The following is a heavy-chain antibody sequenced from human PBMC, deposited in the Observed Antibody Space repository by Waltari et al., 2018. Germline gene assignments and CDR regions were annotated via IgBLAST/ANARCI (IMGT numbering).Heavy chain of an antibody. J-gene: IGHJ4*02. CDR3: AKVVSSSWYLDY. V-gene: IGHV3-23*01. CDR1: GFTFSSYT. Sequence: EVQLLESGGGLVQPGGSLSPSCAASGFTFSSYTMSWVRQAPGKGQQWVSGISGSGRSTYYTDHLKGRFTISRDNSKNALYLQMNSLRAEDTAVYYWAKVVSSSWYLDYWGQGTLVTVSA. D-gene: IGHD6-13*01. CDR2: ISGSGRST.